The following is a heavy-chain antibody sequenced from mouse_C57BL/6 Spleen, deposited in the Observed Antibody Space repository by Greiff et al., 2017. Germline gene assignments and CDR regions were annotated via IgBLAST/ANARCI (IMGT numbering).Heavy chain of an antibody. Sequence: VQLQESGAELARPGASVKLSCKASGYTFTSYGISWVKQRTGQGLEWIGEIYPRSGNTYYNEKFKGKATLTADKSSSTASMELRSLTSEESAVYFDAREGYDYDGVYYFDYWGQGTTLTVSS. CDR1: GYTFTSYG. CDR3: AREGYDYDGVYYFDY. V-gene: IGHV1-81*01. D-gene: IGHD2-4*01. CDR2: IYPRSGNT. J-gene: IGHJ2*01.